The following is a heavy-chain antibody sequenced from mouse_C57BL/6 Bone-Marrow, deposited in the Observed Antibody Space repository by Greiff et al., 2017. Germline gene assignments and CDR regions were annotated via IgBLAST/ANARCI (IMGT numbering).Heavy chain of an antibody. J-gene: IGHJ2*01. CDR2: ISNGGGST. CDR3: ARPGFAY. Sequence: EVKLMESGGGLVQPGGSLKLSCAASGLTFSDYYMYWVRQTPEKRLEWVAYISNGGGSTYYPDTVKGRFTISSYNAKNTLYLQMSRLKSEDTAMYYCARPGFAYWGQGTTLTVSS. CDR1: GLTFSDYY. V-gene: IGHV5-12*01.